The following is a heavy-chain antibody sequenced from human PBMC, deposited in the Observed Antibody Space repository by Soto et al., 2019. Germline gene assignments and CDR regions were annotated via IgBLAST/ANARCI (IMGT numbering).Heavy chain of an antibody. CDR1: GFMFSAYA. J-gene: IGHJ4*03. CDR3: ARDPSPYPSGWYGIEF. D-gene: IGHD6-19*01. CDR2: MSYDGTNT. Sequence: GGSLRLSCTASGFMFSAYAMLWVRQAPGKGLEWVAAMSYDGTNTYYADSLKGRFTISRDNSKNTLFLQLSSLTADDSAVYYCARDPSPYPSGWYGIEFWGRGTLVTVSS. V-gene: IGHV3-30-3*01.